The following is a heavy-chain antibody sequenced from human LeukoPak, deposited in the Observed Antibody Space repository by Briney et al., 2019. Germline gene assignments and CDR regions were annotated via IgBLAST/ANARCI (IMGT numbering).Heavy chain of an antibody. CDR3: TRDWAYCSNGVCTKDAFDI. Sequence: GASVKVSCKASGYTXTGYYMHWVRQAPGQGLEWVGWINPNSGGTKYAQKFQGRVTMTRDTSISTAYMELSRLTSDDTAVYYCTRDWAYCSNGVCTKDAFDIWGRGTTVTVSS. CDR2: INPNSGGT. D-gene: IGHD2-8*01. CDR1: GYTXTGYY. V-gene: IGHV1-2*02. J-gene: IGHJ3*02.